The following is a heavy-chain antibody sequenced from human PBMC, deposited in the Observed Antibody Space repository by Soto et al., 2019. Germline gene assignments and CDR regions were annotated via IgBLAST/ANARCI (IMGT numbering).Heavy chain of an antibody. CDR1: GYRFTSYW. CDR3: ARREGSYCFNGMDV. CDR2: IYPGDSDT. V-gene: IGHV5-51*03. Sequence: EVQLVQSGAEVKKPGESLKISCKGFGYRFTSYWVAWVRQMPGKGLEWMGMIYPGDSDTRYSPSFQGQVTSSADKSVSTAYLQWSKLKASDTAMYYCARREGSYCFNGMDVWGQGTTVTVSS. J-gene: IGHJ6*02. D-gene: IGHD3-10*01.